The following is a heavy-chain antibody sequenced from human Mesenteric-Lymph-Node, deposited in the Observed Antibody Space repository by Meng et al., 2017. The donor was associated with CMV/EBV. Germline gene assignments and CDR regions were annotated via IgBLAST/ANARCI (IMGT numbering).Heavy chain of an antibody. CDR2: IYPGDSDT. CDR3: ARRFSGSSYDY. D-gene: IGHD3-10*01. Sequence: KVSCKGSGYSFTSYWIGWVRQMPGKGLEWMGIIYPGDSDTRYSPSFQGQVTISADKSTNTAYLQWSSLKASDTAMYYCARRFSGSSYDYWGQGMQVTVSS. CDR1: GYSFTSYW. J-gene: IGHJ4*02. V-gene: IGHV5-51*01.